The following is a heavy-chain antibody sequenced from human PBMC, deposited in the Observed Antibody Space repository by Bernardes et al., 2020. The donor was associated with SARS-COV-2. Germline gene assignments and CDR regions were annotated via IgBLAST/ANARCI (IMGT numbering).Heavy chain of an antibody. Sequence: SETLSLTCTVSGGSISGYYWSWVRQPPGKGLEWIGYLSYDGVSNYSPSLESRVTISIDTSQNQFSLKLSSVTAADTAVYYCARDEHGDYFFDYWGQGTLVTVSS. V-gene: IGHV4-59*01. CDR2: LSYDGVS. J-gene: IGHJ4*02. CDR1: GGSISGYY. D-gene: IGHD4-17*01. CDR3: ARDEHGDYFFDY.